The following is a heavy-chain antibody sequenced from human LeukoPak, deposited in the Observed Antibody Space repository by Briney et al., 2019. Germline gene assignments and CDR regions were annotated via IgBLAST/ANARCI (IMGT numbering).Heavy chain of an antibody. V-gene: IGHV3-23*01. D-gene: IGHD3-3*01. CDR1: GFTFSSYA. CDR2: ISGSGGST. CDR3: AKNGVYDFWSGPSNWFDP. J-gene: IGHJ5*02. Sequence: GGSLRLSCAASGFTFSSYAMSWARQAPGKGREWVSAISGSGGSTYYADSVKGRFTISRDNSKNTLYLQMSSLRAEDTAVYYCAKNGVYDFWSGPSNWFDPWGQGTLVTVSS.